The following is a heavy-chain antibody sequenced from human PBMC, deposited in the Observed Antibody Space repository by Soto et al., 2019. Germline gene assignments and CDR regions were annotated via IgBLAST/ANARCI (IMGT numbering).Heavy chain of an antibody. CDR2: IIPIFGTA. Sequence: QVQLVQSGAEVKKPGSSVKVSCKASGGTFSSYAISWVRQAPGQGLEWMGGIIPIFGTANYAQEFQGRVTITADESTRTAYMELSSLRSEDTAVYYCARDTVVVAARYNWFDPWGQGTLVTVSS. CDR1: GGTFSSYA. V-gene: IGHV1-69*12. J-gene: IGHJ5*02. CDR3: ARDTVVVAARYNWFDP. D-gene: IGHD2-15*01.